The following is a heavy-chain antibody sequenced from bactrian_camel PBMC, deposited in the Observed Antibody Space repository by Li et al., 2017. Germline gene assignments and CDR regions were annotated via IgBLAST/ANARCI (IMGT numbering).Heavy chain of an antibody. CDR1: GFTFSPYW. Sequence: HVQLVESGGGLVQPGGSRRLSCAASGFTFSPYWMDWVRQAPGKGLEWVSLISGDSGRTYYADSVKGRYTISRDNAKNTVYLQMNSLKSEDTALYYCATDRSKYSDFSFRYWGQGTQVTVS. CDR2: ISGDSGRT. D-gene: IGHD4*01. J-gene: IGHJ4*01. CDR3: ATDRSKYSDFSFRY. V-gene: IGHV3S1*01.